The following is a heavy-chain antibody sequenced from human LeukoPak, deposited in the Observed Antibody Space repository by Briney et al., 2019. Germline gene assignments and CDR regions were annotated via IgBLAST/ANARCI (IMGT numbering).Heavy chain of an antibody. CDR1: GGSISSHY. CDR3: ARDGVRDGYNHNWFDP. CDR2: IYYSGGT. D-gene: IGHD5-24*01. J-gene: IGHJ5*02. V-gene: IGHV4-59*11. Sequence: SETLSLTCTVSGGSISSHYWSWIRQPPGKGLEWIGYIYYSGGTNYNPSLKSRVTISVDTSKNQFSLKLSSVTAADTAVYYCARDGVRDGYNHNWFDPWGQGTLVTVSS.